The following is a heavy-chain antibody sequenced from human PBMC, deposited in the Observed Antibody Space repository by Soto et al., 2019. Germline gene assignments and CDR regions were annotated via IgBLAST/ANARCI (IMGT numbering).Heavy chain of an antibody. J-gene: IGHJ6*02. CDR1: GYTFTSYD. CDR2: MNPNSGNT. V-gene: IGHV1-8*01. D-gene: IGHD6-19*01. CDR3: AAMIAVAGISGMEV. Sequence: ASVKVSCKASGYTFTSYDINWVRQATGQGLEWMGWMNPNSGNTGYAQKFQGRVTMTRNTAISTAYMELSSLRSEDTAVYYCAAMIAVAGISGMEVWGQGTTVTVS.